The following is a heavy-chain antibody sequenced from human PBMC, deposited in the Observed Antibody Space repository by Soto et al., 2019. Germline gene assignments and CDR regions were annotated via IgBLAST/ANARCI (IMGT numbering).Heavy chain of an antibody. CDR2: ISNGGTT. V-gene: IGHV3-15*07. D-gene: IGHD3-10*01. Sequence: TGGSLRLSCAASGFSFSNAWMNWVRQAPGKGLEWVGRISNGGTTDYAAPVKGRFTISRDNSKNTLYLQMDSLKTEDTAVYYCSHGEGQFFDHWGQGTMVTVSS. J-gene: IGHJ4*02. CDR3: SHGEGQFFDH. CDR1: GFSFSNAW.